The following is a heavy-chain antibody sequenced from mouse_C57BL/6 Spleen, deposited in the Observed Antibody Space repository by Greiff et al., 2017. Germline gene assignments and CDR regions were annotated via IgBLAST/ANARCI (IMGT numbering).Heavy chain of an antibody. D-gene: IGHD2-5*01. CDR1: GYSITSGYY. CDR3: APRYYSNYWFAY. J-gene: IGHJ3*01. CDR2: ISYDGSN. Sequence: EVKLQESGPGLVKPSQSLSLTCSVTGYSITSGYYWNWIRQFPGNKLEWMGYISYDGSNNYNPSLKNRISITRDTPKNQFFLKLNSVTTEDTATYYCAPRYYSNYWFAYWGQGTLVTVSA. V-gene: IGHV3-6*01.